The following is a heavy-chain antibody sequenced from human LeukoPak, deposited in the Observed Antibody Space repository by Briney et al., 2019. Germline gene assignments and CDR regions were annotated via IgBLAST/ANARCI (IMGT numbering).Heavy chain of an antibody. J-gene: IGHJ4*02. Sequence: SETLSLTCAVSGYSISSGYYWGWIRQPPGKGLEWIGSIYHSGSTYYNPSLKSRVTISVDTSKNQFSLKLSSVTAADTAVYYCARVNSGGSCYDYWGQGNLVTVSS. CDR3: ARVNSGGSCYDY. D-gene: IGHD2-15*01. CDR2: IYHSGST. CDR1: GYSISSGYY. V-gene: IGHV4-38-2*01.